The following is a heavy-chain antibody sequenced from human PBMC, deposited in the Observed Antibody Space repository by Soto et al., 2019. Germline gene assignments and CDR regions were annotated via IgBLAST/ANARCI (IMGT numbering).Heavy chain of an antibody. D-gene: IGHD3-3*01. J-gene: IGHJ6*03. CDR1: GYTFTSYD. CDR2: MNPNSGNT. Sequence: QVQLVQSGAEVKKPGASVKVSCKASGYTFTSYDINWVRQATGQGLEWMGWMNPNSGNTGYAQKFQGRVTMTRNTSIRTAYMELSSLRSEDTAVYYCARGTDYDFWSGQYYYMDVWGKGTTVTVSS. CDR3: ARGTDYDFWSGQYYYMDV. V-gene: IGHV1-8*01.